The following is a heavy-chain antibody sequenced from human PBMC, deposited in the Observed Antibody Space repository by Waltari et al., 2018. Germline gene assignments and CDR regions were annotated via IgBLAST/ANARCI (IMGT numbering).Heavy chain of an antibody. V-gene: IGHV5-51*01. D-gene: IGHD4-17*01. CDR1: GYSFTSYW. J-gene: IGHJ4*02. Sequence: EVQLVQSGAAVKKPGESLKISCKGSGYSFTSYWIGWVPQMPGNALEWMGIIYPGDSDTKYSPSFQGQVTISADKSISTAYLKWSSLKASDTAMYYCARRFDGDYPYYFDYWGQGTLVTVSS. CDR2: IYPGDSDT. CDR3: ARRFDGDYPYYFDY.